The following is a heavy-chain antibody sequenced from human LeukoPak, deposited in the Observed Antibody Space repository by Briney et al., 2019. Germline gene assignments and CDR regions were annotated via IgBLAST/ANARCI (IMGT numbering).Heavy chain of an antibody. D-gene: IGHD3-10*01. CDR1: GGSFSGYY. CDR3: ARVSYYGSGSYYMDY. J-gene: IGHJ4*02. Sequence: SETLSLTCAVYGGSFSGYYWSWIRQPPGKGLEWIGEINHSGSTNYNPSLKSRVTISVDTSKNQFSLKLSSVTAADTAVYYCARVSYYGSGSYYMDYWGQGTLVTVSS. CDR2: INHSGST. V-gene: IGHV4-34*01.